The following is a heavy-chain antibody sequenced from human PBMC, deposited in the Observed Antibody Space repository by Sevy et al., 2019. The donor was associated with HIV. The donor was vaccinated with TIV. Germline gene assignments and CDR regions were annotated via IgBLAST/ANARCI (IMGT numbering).Heavy chain of an antibody. CDR3: TTDPTYIVVVPAASYYYGMDV. CDR1: GFTFSDAW. D-gene: IGHD2-2*01. J-gene: IGHJ6*02. Sequence: GGSLRLSCAASGFTFSDAWMSWVRQGPGKGLEWVGRMKSKTDGGTTDYAAPVKGRFTISRDDSKNTLYLQMNSLKTEDTAVYYYTTDPTYIVVVPAASYYYGMDVWGQGTTVTVSS. CDR2: MKSKTDGGTT. V-gene: IGHV3-15*01.